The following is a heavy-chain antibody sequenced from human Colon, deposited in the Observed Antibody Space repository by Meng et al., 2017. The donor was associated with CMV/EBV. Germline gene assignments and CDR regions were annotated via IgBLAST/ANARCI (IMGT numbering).Heavy chain of an antibody. Sequence: GESLKISCAASRFTFSSYGMHWVRQAPGKGLEWVAFIRYDGSNKYYADSVKGRFTISRDNSKNTLYLQMNSLRAEDTAVYYCAKDLLDIVVVPAAIWVFGGVDYWGQGTLVTVSS. J-gene: IGHJ4*02. CDR1: RFTFSSYG. V-gene: IGHV3-30*02. CDR2: IRYDGSNK. D-gene: IGHD2-2*03. CDR3: AKDLLDIVVVPAAIWVFGGVDY.